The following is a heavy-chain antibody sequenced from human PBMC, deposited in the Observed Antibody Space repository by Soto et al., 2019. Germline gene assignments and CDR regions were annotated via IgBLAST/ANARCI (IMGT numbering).Heavy chain of an antibody. CDR3: ARESGDWPLNWFDP. Sequence: VHLVESGGGLVQPGGSLRLSCAASGFNFSNHWMHWVRQRPAEGLVWVSRITSDGKSKAYAESVKGRFAISRDNAKNTLHLQMNGLTAEDTAVYYCARESGDWPLNWFDPWGQGTLVTVSS. CDR1: GFNFSNHW. D-gene: IGHD2-21*02. J-gene: IGHJ5*02. CDR2: ITSDGKSK. V-gene: IGHV3-74*01.